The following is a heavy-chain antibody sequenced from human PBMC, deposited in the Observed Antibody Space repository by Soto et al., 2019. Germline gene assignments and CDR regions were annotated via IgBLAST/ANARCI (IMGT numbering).Heavy chain of an antibody. CDR3: ARDTWFEDILYFDY. CDR1: GVTFNKCG. D-gene: IGHD1-26*01. Sequence: QVQLVESGGGVVQPGGSLRLSCVASGVTFNKCGFHWVRQAPGKGLEWVAVIWFDGSNKYYADSVKGRFTISRDDSKSTKYRQMTSWRAEGTAVCFCARDTWFEDILYFDYWGPGTLVTVSS. V-gene: IGHV3-33*01. CDR2: IWFDGSNK. J-gene: IGHJ4*02.